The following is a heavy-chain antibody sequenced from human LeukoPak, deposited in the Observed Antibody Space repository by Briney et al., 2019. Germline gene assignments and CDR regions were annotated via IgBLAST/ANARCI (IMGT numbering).Heavy chain of an antibody. CDR2: ISYDGTDE. D-gene: IGHD2/OR15-2a*01. V-gene: IGHV3-30*04. Sequence: GGSLRLSCAASGFTFSSHALHWVRQAPGKGLEWVALISYDGTDEYYADSVKGRFTISRDDSKNTLFLQMSSLRVEDTAVYFCAIPKREYLYFYYMDVWGKGTTVTVAS. CDR1: GFTFSSHA. J-gene: IGHJ6*03. CDR3: AIPKREYLYFYYMDV.